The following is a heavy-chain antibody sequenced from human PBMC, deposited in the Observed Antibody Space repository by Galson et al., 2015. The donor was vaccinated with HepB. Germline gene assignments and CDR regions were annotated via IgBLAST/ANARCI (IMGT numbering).Heavy chain of an antibody. CDR1: GFTFSSYS. V-gene: IGHV3-48*01. CDR3: ARGVEYYDILTGSAHDAFDI. J-gene: IGHJ3*02. CDR2: ISSSSSTI. Sequence: SLRLSCAASGFTFSSYSMNWVRQAPGKGLEWVSYISSSSSTIYYADSVKGRFTISRDNAKNSLYLQMNSLRAEDTAVYYCARGVEYYDILTGSAHDAFDIWGQGTMVTVSS. D-gene: IGHD3-9*01.